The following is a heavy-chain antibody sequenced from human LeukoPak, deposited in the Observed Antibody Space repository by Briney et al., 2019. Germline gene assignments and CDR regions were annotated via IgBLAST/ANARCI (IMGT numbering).Heavy chain of an antibody. CDR3: ASGLETMVRGVIGMDV. CDR2: INPSGGST. V-gene: IGHV1-46*01. D-gene: IGHD3-10*01. J-gene: IGHJ6*02. Sequence: ASVKVSCKASGYTFTSYYMHWVRQAPGQGLEWMGIINPSGGSTSYAQKFQGRVTMTRDTSTSTVYMELSSLRSEDTAVYYCASGLETMVRGVIGMDVWGQGTTVTVSS. CDR1: GYTFTSYY.